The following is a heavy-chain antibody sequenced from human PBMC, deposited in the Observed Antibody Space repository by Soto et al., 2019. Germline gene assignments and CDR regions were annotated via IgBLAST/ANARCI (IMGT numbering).Heavy chain of an antibody. CDR3: AKASDSSSWPLTYYYYYGMDV. V-gene: IGHV3-30*18. Sequence: GGSLRLSCAASGFTFSSYGMHWVRQAPGKGLEWVAVISYDGSNKYYADSVKGRFTISRDNSKNTLYLQMNSLRAEDTAVYYCAKASDSSSWPLTYYYYYGMDVWGQGTTVTVSS. J-gene: IGHJ6*02. CDR1: GFTFSSYG. D-gene: IGHD6-13*01. CDR2: ISYDGSNK.